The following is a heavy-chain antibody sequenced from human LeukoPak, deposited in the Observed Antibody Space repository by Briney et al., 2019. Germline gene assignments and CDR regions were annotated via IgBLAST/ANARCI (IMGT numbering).Heavy chain of an antibody. V-gene: IGHV3-30*02. CDR3: AKPPRMTTVTTFGDY. J-gene: IGHJ4*02. CDR1: GFTFSSYG. Sequence: GGSLRLSCAESGFTFSSYGMHWVRQAPGKGLEWVAFIRYDGSNKYYADSVKGRFTISRDNSKNTLYLQLNSLRPEDTAVYYCAKPPRMTTVTTFGDYWGQGTLVTVSS. CDR2: IRYDGSNK. D-gene: IGHD4-11*01.